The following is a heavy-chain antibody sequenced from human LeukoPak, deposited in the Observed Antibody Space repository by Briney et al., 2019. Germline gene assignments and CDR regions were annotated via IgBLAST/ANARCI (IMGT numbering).Heavy chain of an antibody. CDR1: GFTFSSYS. CDR3: ARDQYSSSSTGVY. CDR2: IYSGGST. D-gene: IGHD6-6*01. Sequence: GGSLRLSCAASGFTFSSYSMNWVRQAPGKGLEWVSVIYSGGSTYYADSVKGRFTISRDNSKNTLYLQMNSLRAEDTAVYYCARDQYSSSSTGVYWGQGTLVTVSS. V-gene: IGHV3-66*02. J-gene: IGHJ4*02.